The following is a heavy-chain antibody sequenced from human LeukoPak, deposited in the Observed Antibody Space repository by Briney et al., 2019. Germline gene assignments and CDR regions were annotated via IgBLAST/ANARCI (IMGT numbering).Heavy chain of an antibody. J-gene: IGHJ3*02. CDR3: ARRNDFGI. CDR1: GGSISYYY. V-gene: IGHV4-59*08. CDR2: IYYSGST. Sequence: SETLSLTCTVSGGSISYYYWSWIRQPPGKGLEWIGYIYYSGSTNYNPSLKSRVTISIDTSKNQFSLKLTSVTAADTAVYYCARRNDFGIWGQGTMVTVSS.